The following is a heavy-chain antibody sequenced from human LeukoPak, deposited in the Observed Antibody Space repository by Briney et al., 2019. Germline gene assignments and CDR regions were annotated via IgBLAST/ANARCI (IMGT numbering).Heavy chain of an antibody. D-gene: IGHD6-13*01. Sequence: SQTLSLTCSVSGGSISSGGFYWTWIRQLPGKGLEWIGYIYYSGSTNYNPSLKSRVTISVDKSKNQFSLRLSSVTAADTAVYYCARADKYSSSWYFDYWGQGTLVTVSS. V-gene: IGHV4-31*03. CDR1: GGSISSGGFY. CDR2: IYYSGST. J-gene: IGHJ4*02. CDR3: ARADKYSSSWYFDY.